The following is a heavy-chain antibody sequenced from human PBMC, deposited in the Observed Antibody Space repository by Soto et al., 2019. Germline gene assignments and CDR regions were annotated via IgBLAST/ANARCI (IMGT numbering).Heavy chain of an antibody. CDR1: GFTFSSYG. Sequence: QVQLVESGGGVVQPGRFLRLSCAASGFTFSSYGMHWVRQAPGKGLEWVAVIWYDGSNKYYADSVKGRFTISRDNSKNTLYLQMNSLRAEDTAVYYCARDRIAFYYYGMDVWGQGTTVTVSS. CDR3: ARDRIAFYYYGMDV. V-gene: IGHV3-33*01. J-gene: IGHJ6*02. D-gene: IGHD6-13*01. CDR2: IWYDGSNK.